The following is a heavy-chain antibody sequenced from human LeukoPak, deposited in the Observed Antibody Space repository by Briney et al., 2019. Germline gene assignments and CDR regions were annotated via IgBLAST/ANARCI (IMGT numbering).Heavy chain of an antibody. V-gene: IGHV5-51*01. J-gene: IGHJ4*02. CDR2: IFPGDSDT. CDR1: GYRFTSYW. D-gene: IGHD6-6*01. CDR3: ARRDSSSSPLDY. Sequence: GESLKISWKGSGYRFTSYWIVWVRQMPGRGLEWMGIIFPGDSDTKYSPSFQGQVTISADRSVTTAYLQWTSLKTSDTAKYYCARRDSSSSPLDYWGQGTLVTVSS.